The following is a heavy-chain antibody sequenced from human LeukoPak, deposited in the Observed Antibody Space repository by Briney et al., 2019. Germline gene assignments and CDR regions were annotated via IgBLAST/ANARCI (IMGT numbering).Heavy chain of an antibody. D-gene: IGHD5-18*01. V-gene: IGHV3-48*04. CDR1: GFTFSSYW. CDR2: ISSSGSTV. CDR3: ARRSSGYSSGFYMDV. J-gene: IGHJ6*03. Sequence: GGSLRLSCAASGFTFSSYWMHWVRQAPGKGLEWVSYISSSGSTVYYADSVKGRFTISRDNAKSSLFLQMNSLRVEDTAVYYCARRSSGYSSGFYMDVWGKGTTVTISS.